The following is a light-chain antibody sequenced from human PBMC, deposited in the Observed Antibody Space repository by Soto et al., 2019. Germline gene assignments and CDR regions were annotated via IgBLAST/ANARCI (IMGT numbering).Light chain of an antibody. CDR2: NVS. J-gene: IGLJ1*01. CDR1: SSDVGGHDS. CDR3: TSYTSASTYV. V-gene: IGLV2-14*01. Sequence: QSALTQPASVSGSPGQSIAISCTGTSSDVGGHDSVSWYQQHPGKAPKLMIYNVSNRPSGVSNRFSGSKSGNTASLTISGLLAEGEADYFCTSYTSASTYVFGAGTTVTVL.